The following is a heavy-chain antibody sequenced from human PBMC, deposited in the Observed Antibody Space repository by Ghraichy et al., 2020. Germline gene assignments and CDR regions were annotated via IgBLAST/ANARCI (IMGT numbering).Heavy chain of an antibody. D-gene: IGHD3-16*01. J-gene: IGHJ3*01. CDR2: ITASSLDV. Sequence: GGSLRLFCAASGFTINSYAMNWDRRAPGKGLEWVASITASSLDVYYASSVRGRFTVSRDNAGESLFLQMNSTRADDTAVYYCARFGKTPDERAGFDLWGHGKVVTVSS. CDR3: ARFGKTPDERAGFDL. V-gene: IGHV3-21*01. CDR1: GFTINSYA.